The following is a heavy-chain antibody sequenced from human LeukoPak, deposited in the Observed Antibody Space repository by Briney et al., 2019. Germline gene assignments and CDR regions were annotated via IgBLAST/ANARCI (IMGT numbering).Heavy chain of an antibody. CDR1: GYTFTGYY. V-gene: IGHV1-2*02. CDR3: ARSRRFGEYQTAY. D-gene: IGHD3-10*01. Sequence: ASVKVSCKASGYTFTGYYMHWVRQAPGQGLEWMGWINPNSGGTNYAQKFQGRVTMTRDTSISTAYMELSRLRSDDTAVYYCARSRRFGEYQTAYWGQGTLVTVSS. J-gene: IGHJ4*02. CDR2: INPNSGGT.